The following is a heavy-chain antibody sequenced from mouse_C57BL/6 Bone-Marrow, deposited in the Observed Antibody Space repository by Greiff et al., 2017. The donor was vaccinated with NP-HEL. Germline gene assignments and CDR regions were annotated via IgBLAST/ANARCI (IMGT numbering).Heavy chain of an antibody. CDR3: ARDASGSSYVGYWYFDV. J-gene: IGHJ1*03. CDR2: SRNKANDYTT. V-gene: IGHV7-1*01. CDR1: GFTFSDFY. Sequence: EVKVVESGGGLVQSGRSLRLSCATSGFTFSDFYMEWVRQAPGKGLEWIAASRNKANDYTTEYSASVKGRFIVSRDTSQSILYLQMNALRAEDTAIYYCARDASGSSYVGYWYFDVWGTGTTVTVSS. D-gene: IGHD1-1*01.